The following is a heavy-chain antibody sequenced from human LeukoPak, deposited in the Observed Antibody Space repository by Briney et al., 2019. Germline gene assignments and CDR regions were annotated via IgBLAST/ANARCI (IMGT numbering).Heavy chain of an antibody. J-gene: IGHJ4*02. V-gene: IGHV5-51*01. CDR2: IFPGDSDT. CDR1: GYSFTSHW. Sequence: GESLKISCKGSGYSFTSHWIGWVRQMPGQGLEWMGIIFPGDSDTRYSPSFQGQVTISADKSISTAYLQWSSLKASDTAIYYCASEYCSGGNCYFDYWGQGTLVTVSS. D-gene: IGHD2-15*01. CDR3: ASEYCSGGNCYFDY.